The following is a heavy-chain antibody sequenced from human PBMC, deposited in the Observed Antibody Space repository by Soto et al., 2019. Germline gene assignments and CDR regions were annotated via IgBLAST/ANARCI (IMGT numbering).Heavy chain of an antibody. V-gene: IGHV4-59*01. CDR3: ARGGPAAPVAWFDP. J-gene: IGHJ5*02. CDR1: GGSISSYY. Sequence: SETLSLTCTVSGGSISSYYWSWIRQPPGKGLEWIGYIYYSGSTNYNPSLKSRVTISVDTSKNQFSLKLSSVTAADTAVYFCARGGPAAPVAWFDPWGQGTLVT. D-gene: IGHD2-2*01. CDR2: IYYSGST.